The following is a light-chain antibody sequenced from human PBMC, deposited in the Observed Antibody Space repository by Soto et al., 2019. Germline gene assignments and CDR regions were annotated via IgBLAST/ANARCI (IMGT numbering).Light chain of an antibody. Sequence: DIVMTQSPDSLAVSLGERATINCKSSQSVLYSSNNKNYLAWYQQKPGQPPKLLIDWASTRESGVPDRFSGSGSGTDVTLTISSLQAEDVAVYYCQQDYSTPQTFGPGTKVDI. V-gene: IGKV4-1*01. CDR1: QSVLYSSNNKNY. CDR3: QQDYSTPQT. J-gene: IGKJ3*01. CDR2: WAS.